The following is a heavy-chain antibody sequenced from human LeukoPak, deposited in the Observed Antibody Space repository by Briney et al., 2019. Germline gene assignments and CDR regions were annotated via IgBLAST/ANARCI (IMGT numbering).Heavy chain of an antibody. CDR3: ARAQYYDFWSGLPDAFDI. D-gene: IGHD3-3*01. J-gene: IGHJ3*02. CDR2: IYYSGST. V-gene: IGHV4-34*01. CDR1: GGSFSGYY. Sequence: SETLSLTCAVYGGSFSGYYWGWIRQPPGKGLEWIGSIYYSGSTYYNPSLKSRVTISVDTSKNQFSLKLSSVTAADTAVYYCARAQYYDFWSGLPDAFDIWGQGTMVTVSS.